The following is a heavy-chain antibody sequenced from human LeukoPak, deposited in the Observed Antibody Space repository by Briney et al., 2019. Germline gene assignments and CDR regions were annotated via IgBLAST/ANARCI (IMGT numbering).Heavy chain of an antibody. Sequence: GRSLRLSCAASGFTFSSYAMHWVRQAPGKGPEWVAVISYDGSNKYYADSVRGRFTISRDNSKNTLYLQMNSLRAEDTAVYYCARDQRGYSYGFSYYYYGMDVWGQGTTVTVSS. D-gene: IGHD5-18*01. V-gene: IGHV3-30*04. J-gene: IGHJ6*02. CDR3: ARDQRGYSYGFSYYYYGMDV. CDR2: ISYDGSNK. CDR1: GFTFSSYA.